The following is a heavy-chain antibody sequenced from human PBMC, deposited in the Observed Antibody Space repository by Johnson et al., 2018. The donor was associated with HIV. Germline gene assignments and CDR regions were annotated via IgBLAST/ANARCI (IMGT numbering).Heavy chain of an antibody. CDR1: GFTFTNFW. V-gene: IGHV3-7*05. Sequence: VQLVESGGGVVQPGRSLRLSCAASGFTFTNFWMGWVRQAPGKGLEWVANIKPDGSEKFYVDSVKGRFTISRDNAKNSLFLQMTSLTAEDTAVFSCVRGEEGAFDIWGQGTMVTVSS. CDR3: VRGEEGAFDI. CDR2: IKPDGSEK. J-gene: IGHJ3*02.